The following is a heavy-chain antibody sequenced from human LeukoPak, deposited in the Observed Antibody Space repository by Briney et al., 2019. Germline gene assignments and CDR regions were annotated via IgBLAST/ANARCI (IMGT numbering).Heavy chain of an antibody. CDR1: GFTFSSYG. CDR3: ARGETYYYDSSGYYYGGGFDY. CDR2: IWYDGSNK. D-gene: IGHD3-22*01. Sequence: GGSLRLSCAASGFTFSSYGMHWVRQAPGKGLEWVAAIWYDGSNKYYADSVKGRFTISRDNSKNTLYLQMNSLRAKDTAVYYCARGETYYYDSSGYYYGGGFDYWGQGTLVTVSS. V-gene: IGHV3-33*01. J-gene: IGHJ4*02.